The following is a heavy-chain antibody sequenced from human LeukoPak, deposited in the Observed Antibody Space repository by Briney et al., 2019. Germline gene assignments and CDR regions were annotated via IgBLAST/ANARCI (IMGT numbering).Heavy chain of an antibody. J-gene: IGHJ3*02. V-gene: IGHV3-74*01. D-gene: IGHD2-15*01. CDR2: IQYDGSTT. CDR3: ARALVAGVTLNALDI. CDR1: GFSFSSYW. Sequence: PGGSLRLSCAASGFSFSSYWTHWVRQAPGKGLVWVARIQYDGSTTNYADSVKGRFTISRDNAKKTLYVQMNSLRAEDTAVYYCARALVAGVTLNALDIWGQGTMVTVSS.